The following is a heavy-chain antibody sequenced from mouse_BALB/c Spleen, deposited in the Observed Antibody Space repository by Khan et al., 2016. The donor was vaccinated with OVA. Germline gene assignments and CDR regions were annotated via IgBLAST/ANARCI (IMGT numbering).Heavy chain of an antibody. CDR2: INPTSGYT. V-gene: IGHV1-7*01. J-gene: IGHJ2*01. CDR3: TRDRIDY. CDR1: GYTFTTYW. Sequence: QVQLQQSGAELAKPGASVKMSCKASGYTFTTYWMNWVKQRPGQGLEWIGYINPTSGYTDYNEKFKDRATLSADKSSSTAYMQLSSLTSEDSAVYYCTRDRIDYWGQGTTLTVSS.